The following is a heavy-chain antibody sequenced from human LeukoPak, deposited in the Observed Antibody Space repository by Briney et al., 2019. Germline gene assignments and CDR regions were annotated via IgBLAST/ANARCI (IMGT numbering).Heavy chain of an antibody. CDR3: AIDWNDRNINY. CDR1: GFTFSSYG. Sequence: GGSLRLSCAASGFTFSSYGMHWVRQAPGKGLEWVAVISYDGSNEYYADSVKGRFTISRDNSKNTLYLQMNSLRAEDTAVYYCAIDWNDRNINYWGQGTLVTVSS. D-gene: IGHD1-1*01. CDR2: ISYDGSNE. V-gene: IGHV3-30*03. J-gene: IGHJ4*02.